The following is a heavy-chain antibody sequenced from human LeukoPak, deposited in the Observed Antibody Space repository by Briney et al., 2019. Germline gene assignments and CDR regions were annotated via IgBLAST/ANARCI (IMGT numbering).Heavy chain of an antibody. CDR1: GGSINSGGYY. J-gene: IGHJ3*02. V-gene: IGHV4-31*03. CDR2: IYYSGST. D-gene: IGHD3-9*01. Sequence: SETLSLTCTVSGGSINSGGYYWSWIRQHPGKGLEWIGYIYYSGSTYYNPSLKSRVTISVDTSKNQFSLKLSSVTAADTAVYYCARGKLLRNFDWLSRTADAFDICGQGTMVTVSS. CDR3: ARGKLLRNFDWLSRTADAFDI.